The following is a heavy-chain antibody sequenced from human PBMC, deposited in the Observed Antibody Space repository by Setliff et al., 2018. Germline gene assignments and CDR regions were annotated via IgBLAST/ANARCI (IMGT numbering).Heavy chain of an antibody. CDR1: GGSISSGGYY. J-gene: IGHJ3*02. V-gene: IGHV4-31*03. Sequence: SETLSLTCTVSGGSISSGGYYWSWIRQHPGKGLEWIGYIYYSGSTYYNPSLKSRVTISVDTSKNQFSLRLSSVTAADTAVYYCARDPLTTNRRRAFDICGKGTMVT. D-gene: IGHD4-17*01. CDR3: ARDPLTTNRRRAFDI. CDR2: IYYSGST.